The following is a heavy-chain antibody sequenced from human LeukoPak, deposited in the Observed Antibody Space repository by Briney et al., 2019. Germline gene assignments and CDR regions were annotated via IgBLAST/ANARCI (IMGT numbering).Heavy chain of an antibody. CDR3: ARGPVYRLDY. J-gene: IGHJ4*02. Sequence: SETLSLTCAVYGGSFSGYYWSWIRQPPGKGLEWIGEINHSGSTNYNPSLKSRVTISVDTSKNQFSLKLSSVTAADTAVYYCARGPVYRLDYWGQGTLVTVSS. CDR1: GGSFSGYY. CDR2: INHSGST. V-gene: IGHV4-34*01. D-gene: IGHD1-26*01.